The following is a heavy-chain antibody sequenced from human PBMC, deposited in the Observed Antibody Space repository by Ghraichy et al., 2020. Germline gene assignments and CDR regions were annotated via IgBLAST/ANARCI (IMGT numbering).Heavy chain of an antibody. Sequence: GGGIRQPAGKGLEWIGTIYYSGSTYYNPSLKSRATISVDTAQNQFSLRLSSVTAADTAVYYCARLRIFGLLSTLFNWFDPWGQGTLVTVSS. J-gene: IGHJ5*02. CDR3: ARLRIFGLLSTLFNWFDP. D-gene: IGHD3/OR15-3a*01. CDR2: IYYSGST. V-gene: IGHV4-39*01.